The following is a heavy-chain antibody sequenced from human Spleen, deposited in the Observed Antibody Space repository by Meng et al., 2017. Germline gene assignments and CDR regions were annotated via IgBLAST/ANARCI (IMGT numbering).Heavy chain of an antibody. D-gene: IGHD3-16*01. V-gene: IGHV1-18*01. CDR3: ARDLGNRDDY. CDR2: IADHNDNT. J-gene: IGHJ4*02. Sequence: ASVKVSCKASGGTFSSYAISWVRQAPGQGLEWMGWIADHNDNTNYAQNLQGRVTMTIDTSTSTAYMELRSLRSDDTAVYYCARDLGNRDDYWGQGTLVTVSS. CDR1: GGTFSSYA.